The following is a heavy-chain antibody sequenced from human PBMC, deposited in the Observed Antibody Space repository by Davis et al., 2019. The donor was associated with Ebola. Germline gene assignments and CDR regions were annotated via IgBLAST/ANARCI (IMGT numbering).Heavy chain of an antibody. Sequence: GESLKISCATSGLIFSNCDMHWVRQAPGKGLEWMAFIRYDGRSKYYADSVKGRFTISRDSSKNTLYLEMNSLRSEDTAVYYCAKGGGDYGDSQYYFDYWGQGTLVTVSS. CDR3: AKGGGDYGDSQYYFDY. V-gene: IGHV3-30*02. CDR1: GLIFSNCD. CDR2: IRYDGRSK. D-gene: IGHD4-17*01. J-gene: IGHJ4*02.